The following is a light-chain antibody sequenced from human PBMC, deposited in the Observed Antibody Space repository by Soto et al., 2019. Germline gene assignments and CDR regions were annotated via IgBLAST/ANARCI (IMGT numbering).Light chain of an antibody. Sequence: QSVLTQPASVSGSPGQSITISCTGTSSDVGGYNYVSWYQQHPGKAPKLMIYEVSNRPSGVSFRFSGSKSGNTASLTISGLQAEDEADYYCGSYTSRTTYVFGTGTKVTVL. CDR3: GSYTSRTTYV. CDR1: SSDVGGYNY. V-gene: IGLV2-14*01. J-gene: IGLJ1*01. CDR2: EVS.